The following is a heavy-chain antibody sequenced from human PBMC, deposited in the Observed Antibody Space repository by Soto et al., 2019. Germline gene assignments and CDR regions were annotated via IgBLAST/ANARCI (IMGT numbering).Heavy chain of an antibody. Sequence: QVQLVQSGAEVKKPGASVKVSCKASGYTFTGYYMHWVRQAPGQGLEWMGWINPNSGGTNYAQKFQGWVTMTRDTSISTAYMELSRLRSDDTAVYYCARDHIAAAGDGYGMDVWGQGTTVTVSS. CDR2: INPNSGGT. J-gene: IGHJ6*02. CDR1: GYTFTGYY. D-gene: IGHD6-13*01. CDR3: ARDHIAAAGDGYGMDV. V-gene: IGHV1-2*04.